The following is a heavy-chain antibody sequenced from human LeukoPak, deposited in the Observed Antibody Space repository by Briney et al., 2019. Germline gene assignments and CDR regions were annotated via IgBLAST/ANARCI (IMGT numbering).Heavy chain of an antibody. Sequence: GGSLRLSCAASGFTFGSYWMSWVRQAPGKGLDRVANIKQDGSQKYYVDSVKGRFTISRDNAKNSLYLQMNSLRVEDTAVYYCARLGLPDYWGQGTLVTVSS. J-gene: IGHJ4*02. CDR2: IKQDGSQK. CDR3: ARLGLPDY. CDR1: GFTFGSYW. V-gene: IGHV3-7*03. D-gene: IGHD2-21*01.